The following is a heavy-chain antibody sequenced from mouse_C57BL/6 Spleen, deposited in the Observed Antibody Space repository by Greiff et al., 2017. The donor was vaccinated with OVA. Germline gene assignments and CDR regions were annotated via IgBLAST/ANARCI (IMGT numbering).Heavy chain of an antibody. D-gene: IGHD1-1*01. CDR1: GYTFTSYW. Sequence: QVQLKQPGAELVKPGASVKLSCKASGYTFTSYWMHWVKQRPGPGLEWIGMIHPNSGSTNYNEKFKSKATLTVDKSSSTAYMQLSSLTSEDSAVYYCARTLITTVVAQGLDYWGQGTTLTVSS. J-gene: IGHJ2*01. CDR2: IHPNSGST. V-gene: IGHV1-64*01. CDR3: ARTLITTVVAQGLDY.